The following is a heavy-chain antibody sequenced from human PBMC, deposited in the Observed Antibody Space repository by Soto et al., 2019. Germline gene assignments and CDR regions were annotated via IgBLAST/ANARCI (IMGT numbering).Heavy chain of an antibody. J-gene: IGHJ3*02. CDR1: GFTFRNYY. Sequence: PGGSLRLSCAASGFTFRNYYMSWIRQAPGKGLQWLSYISSSNVIYYEDSLEGRFTISRDNAKNSLYLQMNNLRADDTAVYFCARGVDYYHSSGLQAPDTFDIWGQGTVVTVSS. CDR3: ARGVDYYHSSGLQAPDTFDI. D-gene: IGHD3-22*01. CDR2: ISSSNVI. V-gene: IGHV3-11*01.